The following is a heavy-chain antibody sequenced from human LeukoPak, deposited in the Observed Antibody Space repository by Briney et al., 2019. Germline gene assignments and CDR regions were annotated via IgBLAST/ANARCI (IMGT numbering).Heavy chain of an antibody. V-gene: IGHV4-59*01. CDR3: ARVGTFAFDI. D-gene: IGHD1-14*01. Sequence: PSETPSLTCTVPGGSISTYYWSWIRQPPGKRLEWIGYVYYSGNTNYNPSLQSRVTISVDTSKNQFSLNLNSVTAADTALYYCARVGTFAFDIWGQGTMVTVSS. CDR1: GGSISTYY. CDR2: VYYSGNT. J-gene: IGHJ3*02.